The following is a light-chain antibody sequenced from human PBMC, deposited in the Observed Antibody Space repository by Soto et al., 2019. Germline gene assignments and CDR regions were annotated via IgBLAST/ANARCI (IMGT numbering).Light chain of an antibody. CDR2: DVS. Sequence: QSALTQPASVSGSPGQSITISCTGTSSDVGGYKFVSWYQQHPGKAPKLMIYDVSNRPSGVSYRFSGSKSGNTASLTISGLQAEDEADYYCSSYTSSSTYVFGTGTQLTVL. CDR3: SSYTSSSTYV. CDR1: SSDVGGYKF. J-gene: IGLJ1*01. V-gene: IGLV2-14*01.